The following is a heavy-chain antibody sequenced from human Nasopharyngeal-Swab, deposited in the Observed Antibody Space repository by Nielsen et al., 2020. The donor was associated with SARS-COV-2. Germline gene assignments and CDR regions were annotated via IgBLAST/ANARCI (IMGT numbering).Heavy chain of an antibody. CDR1: GYTLTELS. CDR2: FDPEDGET. Sequence: ASVKVSCKVSGYTLTELSMHWVRQAPGKGLEWMGGFDPEDGETIYAQKFQGRVTMTEDTSTDTAYMELSSLRSEDTAVYYRATDPAIFGVVRLFYWGQGTLVTVSS. CDR3: ATDPAIFGVVRLFY. J-gene: IGHJ4*02. D-gene: IGHD3-3*01. V-gene: IGHV1-24*01.